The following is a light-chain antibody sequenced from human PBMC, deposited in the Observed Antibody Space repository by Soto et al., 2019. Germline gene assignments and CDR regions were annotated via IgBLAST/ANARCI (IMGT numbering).Light chain of an antibody. J-gene: IGKJ4*01. CDR2: DAS. V-gene: IGKV3-20*01. CDR3: QQLSSYPLT. Sequence: VERATLSCRASQSVSSYLACYQQKPGQAPRLLIYDASSRATGSPDRFSGGGSGTDFTLTISRLEPEDFAVDYCQQLSSYPLTFGGGTKVDIK. CDR1: QSVSSY.